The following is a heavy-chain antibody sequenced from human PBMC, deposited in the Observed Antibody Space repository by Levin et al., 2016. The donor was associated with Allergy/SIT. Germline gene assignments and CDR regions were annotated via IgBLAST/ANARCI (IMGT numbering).Heavy chain of an antibody. D-gene: IGHD2-15*01. CDR2: ISYGGTS. J-gene: IGHJ5*02. CDR1: GGSISNSRFY. Sequence: GSLRLSCSVSGGSISNSRFYWGWIRQAPGQGLEWIGSISYGGTSYYNASLKSRVTISVEPSKNQFSLKLRTATAADTATYYCARHGVSQWYGNWFDPWGQGTVVSVSS. V-gene: IGHV4-39*01. CDR3: ARHGVSQWYGNWFDP.